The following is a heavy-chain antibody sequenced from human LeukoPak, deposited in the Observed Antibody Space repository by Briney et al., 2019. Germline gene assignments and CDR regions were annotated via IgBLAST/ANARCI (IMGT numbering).Heavy chain of an antibody. Sequence: GASVKVSCKASGYTFTGYYMHWVRQAPGQGLEWMEWINPNSGGTNYAQKFQGRVTMTRDTSISTAYMELSRLRSDDTAVYYCARGGDIVVVPAAMTGYWGQGTLVTVSS. CDR1: GYTFTGYY. CDR3: ARGGDIVVVPAAMTGY. J-gene: IGHJ4*02. CDR2: INPNSGGT. V-gene: IGHV1-2*02. D-gene: IGHD2-2*01.